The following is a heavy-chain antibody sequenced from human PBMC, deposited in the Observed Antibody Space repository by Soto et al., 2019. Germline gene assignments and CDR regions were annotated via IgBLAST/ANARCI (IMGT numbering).Heavy chain of an antibody. CDR1: GVTFSSYA. V-gene: IGHV3-23*01. CDR3: AKAMLGATRCDI. Sequence: PGGSLRLSCVDSGVTFSSYAMSWVRQAPGKGLQWVSLINGGGGSTYYADSVKGRFTISRDNSKNTLFLQMNSLSAEDTAVYFCAKAMLGATRCDIWGRGSMVTVYS. D-gene: IGHD1-26*01. CDR2: INGGGGST. J-gene: IGHJ4*02.